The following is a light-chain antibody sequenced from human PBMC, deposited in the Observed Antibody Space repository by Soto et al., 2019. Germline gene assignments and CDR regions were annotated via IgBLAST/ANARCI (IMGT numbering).Light chain of an antibody. CDR3: QQSYSTLRIT. CDR1: QSISSY. CDR2: AAS. J-gene: IGKJ5*01. V-gene: IGKV1-39*01. Sequence: IQITQSPSSLSASVGDRITITCRSSQSISSYLNWYQQKLGKAPKLLIYAASSLQSGVPSRFSGSGSGTDFTLTISSLQPEDFATYYCQQSYSTLRITFGQGTRLEI.